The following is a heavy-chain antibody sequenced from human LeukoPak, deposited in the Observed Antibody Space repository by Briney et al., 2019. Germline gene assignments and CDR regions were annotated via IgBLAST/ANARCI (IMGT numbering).Heavy chain of an antibody. CDR1: GFIFSSYA. Sequence: GGSLRLSCAASGFIFSSYAMSWVRQAPGKGLEWVANIKQDGSEKNYVDSVKGRFTISRDNANNLVFLQMNNLRVEDTALYFCTRIFHSASWFFDLWGRGTLVTVSS. CDR3: TRIFHSASWFFDL. J-gene: IGHJ2*01. CDR2: IKQDGSEK. V-gene: IGHV3-7*01. D-gene: IGHD4/OR15-4a*01.